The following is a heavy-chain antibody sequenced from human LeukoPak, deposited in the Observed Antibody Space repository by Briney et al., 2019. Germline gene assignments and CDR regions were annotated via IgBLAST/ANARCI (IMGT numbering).Heavy chain of an antibody. Sequence: ASVKVSCKASGYTFTSYYMHWVRQATGQGLEWMGWMNPNSGNTGYAQKFQGRVTITRNTSISTAYMELSSLRSEDTAVYYCARGYGDSSFNWFDPWGQGTLVTVSS. V-gene: IGHV1-8*03. CDR2: MNPNSGNT. D-gene: IGHD4-17*01. J-gene: IGHJ5*02. CDR3: ARGYGDSSFNWFDP. CDR1: GYTFTSYY.